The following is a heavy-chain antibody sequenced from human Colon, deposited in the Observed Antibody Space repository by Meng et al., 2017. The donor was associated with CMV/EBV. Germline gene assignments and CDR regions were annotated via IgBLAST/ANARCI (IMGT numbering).Heavy chain of an antibody. V-gene: IGHV3-74*01. CDR3: TRGLRGPDY. CDR2: VNNDGRNT. D-gene: IGHD3-10*01. CDR1: GFTFRNYW. J-gene: IGHJ4*02. Sequence: GGSLRLSCVASGFTFRNYWMHWVRQTPGKGLEWVSRVNNDGRNTVYADSVKGRFTISRDNAKDTLFLQMNSLRAEDTAVYYCTRGLRGPDYWGQGSLVTVSS.